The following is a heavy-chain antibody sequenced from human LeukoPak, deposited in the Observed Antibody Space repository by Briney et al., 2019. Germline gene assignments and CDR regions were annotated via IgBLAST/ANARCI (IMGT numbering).Heavy chain of an antibody. CDR2: TYYRSKWYN. CDR1: GDSVSSNSAA. J-gene: IGHJ6*02. Sequence: SQTLSLTCAISGDSVSSNSAAWNWIRQSPSRGLEWLGRTYYRSKWYNDYAVSVKSRITINPDTSKNQFSLQLNSMTPEDTAVYYCARDRETSTVTLYGMDVWGQGTTVTVSS. CDR3: ARDRETSTVTLYGMDV. D-gene: IGHD4-11*01. V-gene: IGHV6-1*01.